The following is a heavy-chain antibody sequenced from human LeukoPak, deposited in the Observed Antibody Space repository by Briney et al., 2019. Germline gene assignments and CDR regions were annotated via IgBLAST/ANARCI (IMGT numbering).Heavy chain of an antibody. CDR1: GVTFSSYS. V-gene: IGHV3-48*01. CDR3: ASSILAPYYYDSSGDAFYI. J-gene: IGHJ3*02. Sequence: GGSLRLSCAASGVTFSSYSMNWVRQAPGKGLEWVSYISSSSSTIYYADSVRGGLTISTDNPKNPLYLQMNSLRVEDTAVYYCASSILAPYYYDSSGDAFYIWDQGTMVTVSS. D-gene: IGHD3-22*01. CDR2: ISSSSSTI.